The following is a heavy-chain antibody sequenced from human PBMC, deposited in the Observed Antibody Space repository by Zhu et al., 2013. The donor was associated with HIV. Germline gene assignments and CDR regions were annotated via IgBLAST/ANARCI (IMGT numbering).Heavy chain of an antibody. D-gene: IGHD3-10*01. CDR1: GYSFTGYY. CDR2: INTNSGGT. J-gene: IGHJ4*02. V-gene: IGHV1-2*02. Sequence: QVQLLQSGAEVKKPGSSVKVSCKASGYSFTGYYIHWVRQAPGQGLEWMGWINTNSGGTYYTQRFQGRVTMTRDTSVSTVYMEVRSLTFDDTAIYYCARDVSGDHGSGIGHWGQGTLVTVSS. CDR3: ARDVSGDHGSGIGH.